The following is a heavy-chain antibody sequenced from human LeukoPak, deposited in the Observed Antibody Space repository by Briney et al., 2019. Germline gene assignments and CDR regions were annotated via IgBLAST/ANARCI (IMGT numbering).Heavy chain of an antibody. J-gene: IGHJ6*03. CDR1: GFTFGDYA. D-gene: IGHD3-10*01. CDR3: ARDPGTMVRGSRRRYDGNYYYMDV. V-gene: IGHV4-4*08. Sequence: GSLRLSCTASGFTFGDYAMSWVRQAPGKGLEWIGHIHISGNTNYNPSLKSRVTISVDTSKNQFSLKLISVTAADTAVYYCARDPGTMVRGSRRRYDGNYYYMDVWGKGTTVTISS. CDR2: IHISGNT.